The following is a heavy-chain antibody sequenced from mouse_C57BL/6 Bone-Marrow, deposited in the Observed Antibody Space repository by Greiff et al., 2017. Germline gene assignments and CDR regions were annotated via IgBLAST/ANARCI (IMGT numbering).Heavy chain of an antibody. CDR2: IHPNNGGT. D-gene: IGHD1-1*02. V-gene: IGHV1-18*01. J-gene: IGHJ1*03. Sequence: VQLKQSGPELVKPGASVKIPCKASGYTFTDYNMDWVKQSHGKSLAWIGDIHPNNGGTIYNQKFKGKATLTVDKSSSTAYMELRSLTSDDTAVYYCARGSYDWYFDVWGTGTTVTVAS. CDR3: ARGSYDWYFDV. CDR1: GYTFTDYN.